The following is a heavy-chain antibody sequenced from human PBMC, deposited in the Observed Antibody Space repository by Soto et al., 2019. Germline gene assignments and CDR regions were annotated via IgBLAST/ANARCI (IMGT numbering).Heavy chain of an antibody. CDR1: GGGTLSNGA. CDR3: AREVVTETTWGSFDS. CDR2: ISPFFGTT. Sequence: QVHLVQSGADGRKSGSSVRVSCTASGGGTLSNGAISCVRQAPGQGLEWLGRISPFFGTTDYSQSFQGRLPMTADASTGTVYMDLRSLKSDDTAVYYCAREVVTETTWGSFDSWGQGTLVTVSS. V-gene: IGHV1-69*01. J-gene: IGHJ4*02. D-gene: IGHD2-21*02.